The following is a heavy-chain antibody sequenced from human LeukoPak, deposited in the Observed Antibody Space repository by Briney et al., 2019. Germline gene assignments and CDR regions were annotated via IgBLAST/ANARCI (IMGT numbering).Heavy chain of an antibody. J-gene: IGHJ5*02. CDR3: ATKYGES. Sequence: GGSLRLSCVVSGFTVSTSYMAWVRQAPGKGLECVSLIWIDGTTHYAHSVKGRFTISGDNSKNTLYLQMNSLRPEDTAVYYCATKYGESWGQGTLVTVSS. V-gene: IGHV3-66*02. CDR2: IWIDGTT. CDR1: GFTVSTSY. D-gene: IGHD4/OR15-4a*01.